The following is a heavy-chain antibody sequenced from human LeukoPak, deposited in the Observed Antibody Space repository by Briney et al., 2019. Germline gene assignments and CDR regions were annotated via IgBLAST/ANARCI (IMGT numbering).Heavy chain of an antibody. CDR3: ARDVLLWFGELFDWFDP. CDR1: GFTFSSYS. Sequence: PGGSLRLSCAASGFTFSSYSMNWVRQAPGQGLEWVSSISSSSSYIYYADSVKGRFTISRDNAKNSLYLQMNSLRAEDTAVYYCARDVLLWFGELFDWFDPWGQGTLVTVSS. D-gene: IGHD3-10*01. V-gene: IGHV3-21*01. J-gene: IGHJ5*02. CDR2: ISSSSSYI.